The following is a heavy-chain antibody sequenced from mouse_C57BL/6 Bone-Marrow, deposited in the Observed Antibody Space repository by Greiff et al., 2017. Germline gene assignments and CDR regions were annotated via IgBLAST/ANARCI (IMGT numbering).Heavy chain of an antibody. CDR1: GFSFNTYA. CDR3: VTGDGYYFDY. CDR2: IRSKSNNYAT. D-gene: IGHD2-3*01. V-gene: IGHV10-1*01. Sequence: EVMLVESGGGLVQPKGSLKLSCAASGFSFNTYAMNWVRQAPGKGLEWVARIRSKSNNYATYYADSVKDRFTISRDDSESMLYLQMNNLKTEDTAMYYCVTGDGYYFDYWGQGTTLTVSS. J-gene: IGHJ2*01.